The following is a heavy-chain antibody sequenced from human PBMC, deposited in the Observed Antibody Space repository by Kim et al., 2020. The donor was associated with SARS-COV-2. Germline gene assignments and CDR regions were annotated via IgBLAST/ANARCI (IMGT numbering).Heavy chain of an antibody. CDR3: ARDASSYYYYYYMDV. D-gene: IGHD6-6*01. V-gene: IGHV3-21*01. CDR1: GFTFSSYS. CDR2: ISSSSSYI. J-gene: IGHJ6*03. Sequence: GGSLRLSCAASGFTFSSYSMNWVRQAPGKGLEWVSSISSSSSYIYYADSVKGRFTISRDNAKNSLYLQMNSLRAEDTAVYYCARDASSYYYYYYMDVWGKGTTVTVSS.